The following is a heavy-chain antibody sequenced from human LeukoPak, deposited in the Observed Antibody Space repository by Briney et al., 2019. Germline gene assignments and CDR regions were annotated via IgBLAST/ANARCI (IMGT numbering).Heavy chain of an antibody. J-gene: IGHJ6*02. CDR2: VSAYSGNT. CDR1: GYTFNYYG. CDR3: AGWNYYGSGRDYYYGMDV. D-gene: IGHD3-10*01. Sequence: GASVKVSCKASGYTFNYYGITWVRQAPGQGLEWMGWVSAYSGNTNYAQKFQGRVTMTADTFTTTAYMELRSLRYDDAAVYYCAGWNYYGSGRDYYYGMDVWGQGTTVTVSS. V-gene: IGHV1-18*01.